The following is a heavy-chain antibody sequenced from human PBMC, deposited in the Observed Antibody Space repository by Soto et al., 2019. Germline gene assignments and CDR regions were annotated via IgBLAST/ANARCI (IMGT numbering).Heavy chain of an antibody. CDR2: SSNSGSFT. D-gene: IGHD3-22*01. V-gene: IGHV3-11*03. CDR3: ARRVWKFDSSGFYRHYFDY. Sequence: PGGSLRLSCAASGFTFSDHYMSWIRQAPGKGLEWIGYSSNSGSFTRYADSVKGRFSISRDNAKNSLYLQINSLKTEDTAVYHCARRVWKFDSSGFYRHYFDYWGQGTLVTVSS. CDR1: GFTFSDHY. J-gene: IGHJ4*02.